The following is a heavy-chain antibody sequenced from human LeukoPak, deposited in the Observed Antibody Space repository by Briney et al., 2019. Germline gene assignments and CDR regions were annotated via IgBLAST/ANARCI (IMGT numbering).Heavy chain of an antibody. J-gene: IGHJ4*02. CDR3: ARGKTMVRGVITVLDY. CDR1: GFTFSSYA. V-gene: IGHV3-23*01. Sequence: GGSLRLSCAASGFTFSSYAMTWVRQAPGKGLEWVSVISGSGDDTYYADSVKGRFTISRDNSKNTLFLQMNSLRAEDTAVYYCARGKTMVRGVITVLDYWGQGTLVTVSS. D-gene: IGHD3-10*01. CDR2: ISGSGDDT.